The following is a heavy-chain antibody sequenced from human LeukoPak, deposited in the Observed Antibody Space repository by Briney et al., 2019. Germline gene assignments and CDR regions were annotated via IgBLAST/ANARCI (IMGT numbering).Heavy chain of an antibody. V-gene: IGHV1-8*03. CDR1: GYTSSEYD. D-gene: IGHD3-3*01. CDR2: MNPKSGST. CDR3: ARGLTIFGVVIDY. Sequence: SVTVSCKLSGYTSSEYDINWVRQATEQGPEWMAWMNPKSGSTGYAQKFQGRVAITMDTSITTAYMELSGLTSEDTAVYYCARGLTIFGVVIDYWGQGTPVTVSS. J-gene: IGHJ4*02.